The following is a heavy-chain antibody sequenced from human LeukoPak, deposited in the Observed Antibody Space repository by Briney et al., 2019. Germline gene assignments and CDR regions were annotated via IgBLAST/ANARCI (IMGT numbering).Heavy chain of an antibody. CDR1: GLTFSDAW. D-gene: IGHD2-8*02. CDR3: AKGRSDPNLVPDY. J-gene: IGHJ4*02. CDR2: IKQEGSEK. V-gene: IGHV3-7*03. Sequence: PGGSLRLSCAVSGLTFSDAWMSWVRQAPGKGLEWVANIKQEGSEKFYVDSVKGRFTISRDNAKNTLYLQMNSLRAEDTAVYYCAKGRSDPNLVPDYWGQGTLVTVSS.